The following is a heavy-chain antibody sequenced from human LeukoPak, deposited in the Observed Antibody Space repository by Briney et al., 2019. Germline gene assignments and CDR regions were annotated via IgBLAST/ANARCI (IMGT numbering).Heavy chain of an antibody. J-gene: IGHJ4*02. D-gene: IGHD5-24*01. CDR3: AKFDGYNPPFDY. Sequence: GGTLRLSCAASGFTFSSYGMSWVRQAPGKGLEWVSAISGSGGSTYYADSVKGRFTISRDNSKNTLYLQMNSLRAEDTAVYYCAKFDGYNPPFDYWGQGTLVTVSS. CDR1: GFTFSSYG. CDR2: ISGSGGST. V-gene: IGHV3-23*01.